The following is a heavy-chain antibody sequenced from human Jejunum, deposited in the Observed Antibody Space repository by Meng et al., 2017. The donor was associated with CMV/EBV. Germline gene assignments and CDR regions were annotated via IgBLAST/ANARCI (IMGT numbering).Heavy chain of an antibody. J-gene: IGHJ4*02. CDR1: GFSLSSFY. V-gene: IGHV3-74*01. CDR2: INSDSSIT. Sequence: SGFSLSSFYMYWGRQAPGKGLEWVSRINSDSSITYYGDSVKSRFTISKDNAQNTLYLDMNGLRVEDTATYYCARGGYDFWTDYLHYWGQGTLVTVSS. D-gene: IGHD3/OR15-3a*01. CDR3: ARGGYDFWTDYLHY.